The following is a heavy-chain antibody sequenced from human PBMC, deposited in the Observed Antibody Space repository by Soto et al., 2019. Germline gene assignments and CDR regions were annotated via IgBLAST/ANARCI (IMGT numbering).Heavy chain of an antibody. J-gene: IGHJ6*02. Sequence: SETLSLTCTVSGGSISSGDYYWSWIRQPPGKGLEWIGYIHYSASTYYNPSLKSRVTISVDTSKNQFSLKLSSVTAADTAVYYCASASSGYYLRYYYGMDVWGQGTTVTVSS. D-gene: IGHD3-3*01. CDR3: ASASSGYYLRYYYGMDV. CDR2: IHYSAST. CDR1: GGSISSGDYY. V-gene: IGHV4-30-4*01.